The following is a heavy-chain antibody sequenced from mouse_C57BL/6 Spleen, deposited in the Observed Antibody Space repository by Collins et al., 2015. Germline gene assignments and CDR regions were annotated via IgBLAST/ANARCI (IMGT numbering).Heavy chain of an antibody. V-gene: IGHV1-74*01. J-gene: IGHJ3*01. CDR1: GYTFTSYW. Sequence: QVQLQQPGAELVKPGASVKVSCKASGYTFTSYWMHWVKQRPGQGLEWIGRIHPSDSDTNYNQKFKGKATLTVDKSSSTAYMQLSSLTSEDSAVYYCAIDYGSSLPFAYWGQGTLVTVSA. CDR2: IHPSDSDT. D-gene: IGHD1-1*01. CDR3: AIDYGSSLPFAY.